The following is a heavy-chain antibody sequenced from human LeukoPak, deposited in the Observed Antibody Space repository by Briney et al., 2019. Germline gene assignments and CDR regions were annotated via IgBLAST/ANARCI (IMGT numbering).Heavy chain of an antibody. CDR1: GGSISSYY. J-gene: IGHJ6*03. CDR2: IYYSGST. CDR3: ARVDPIYYYCYMYV. V-gene: IGHV4-59*01. D-gene: IGHD3-9*01. Sequence: SETLSLTCTVSGGSISSYYWSWIRQPPGKGLEWIGYIYYSGSTNYNPSLKSRVTISVDTSKNQFSLKLSSVTAADTAAYYCARVDPIYYYCYMYVWGKGTTVTISS.